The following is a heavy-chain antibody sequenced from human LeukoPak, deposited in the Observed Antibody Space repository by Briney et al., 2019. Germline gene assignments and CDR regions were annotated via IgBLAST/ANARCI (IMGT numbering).Heavy chain of an antibody. Sequence: GSSVKVSCKASGGTFSSYTISWVRQAPGQGLEWMGRIIPILGIANYAQKFQGRVTITADKSTSTAYMELSSLRSEDTAVHYCAIINYYDSSGYLQHWGQGTLVTVSS. V-gene: IGHV1-69*02. CDR1: GGTFSSYT. D-gene: IGHD3-22*01. CDR3: AIINYYDSSGYLQH. CDR2: IIPILGIA. J-gene: IGHJ1*01.